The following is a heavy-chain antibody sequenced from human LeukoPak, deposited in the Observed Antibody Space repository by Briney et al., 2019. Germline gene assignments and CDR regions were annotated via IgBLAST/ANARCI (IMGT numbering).Heavy chain of an antibody. D-gene: IGHD4-17*01. V-gene: IGHV3-21*01. CDR2: ISSSSSYI. J-gene: IGHJ4*02. CDR3: ARDDNYGDFDY. Sequence: GGSLRLSCAAYGFTFSSYSMNWVRQAPGKGLEWVSSISSSSSYIYYAESVKGRFTISRDNAKNSLYLQMNSLRAEDTAVYYCARDDNYGDFDYWGQGTLVTVSS. CDR1: GFTFSSYS.